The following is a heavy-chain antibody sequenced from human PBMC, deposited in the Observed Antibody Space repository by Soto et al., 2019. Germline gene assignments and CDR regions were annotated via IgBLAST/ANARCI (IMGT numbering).Heavy chain of an antibody. D-gene: IGHD3-22*01. V-gene: IGHV3-21*01. CDR2: ISRSSSYI. CDR1: GFTFCSYS. CDR3: ARDSGPKYYYDSSGSFDY. Sequence: PGGSLRLSCAASGFTFCSYSMNWVRQAPGKGLEWVSSISRSSSYIYYADSVKGRFTISRDNAKNSLYLQMNSLRAEDTAVYYCARDSGPKYYYDSSGSFDYWGQGTLVTVSS. J-gene: IGHJ4*01.